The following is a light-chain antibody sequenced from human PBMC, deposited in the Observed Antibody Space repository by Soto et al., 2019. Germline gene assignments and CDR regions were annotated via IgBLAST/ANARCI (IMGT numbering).Light chain of an antibody. V-gene: IGLV1-40*01. CDR1: SPNIGAGYD. Sequence: QSALTQPPSVSGAPGQRVTISCTGSSPNIGAGYDVHWYQQLPGTAPKLLIYGNSNRPSGVPDRFSGSKSGTSASLAITGLQADDEADYYCQSYDSSLSGYVFGTGTKVTVL. CDR3: QSYDSSLSGYV. J-gene: IGLJ1*01. CDR2: GNS.